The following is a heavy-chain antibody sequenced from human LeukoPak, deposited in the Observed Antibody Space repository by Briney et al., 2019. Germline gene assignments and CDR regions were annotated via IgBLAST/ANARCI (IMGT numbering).Heavy chain of an antibody. CDR1: GGSISSGGYY. CDR3: ARVYYYGSGTYYTGGYFDP. Sequence: PSETLSLTCTVSGGSISSGGYYWIWIRQHPGKGLEWIGYIYYSGSTNYNPSLKSRLTISLDTSKNQFSLRLTSVTAADTAVYYCARVYYYGSGTYYTGGYFDPWGQGTLVTVSS. J-gene: IGHJ5*02. V-gene: IGHV4-61*08. CDR2: IYYSGST. D-gene: IGHD3-10*01.